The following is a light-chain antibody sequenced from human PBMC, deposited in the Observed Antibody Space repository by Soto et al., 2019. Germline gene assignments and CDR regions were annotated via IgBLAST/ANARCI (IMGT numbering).Light chain of an antibody. CDR3: ATWDDSLSGAL. V-gene: IGLV1-47*01. Sequence: QAVVTQPPSASGTPGQRVTISCSGSSSNIGSNYVYWYQQLPGTAPKLLIYRNNQRPSGVPDRISGSKSGTSASLAISGLRSEDEADYYCATWDDSLSGALIGGGTKVTVL. CDR2: RNN. J-gene: IGLJ2*01. CDR1: SSNIGSNY.